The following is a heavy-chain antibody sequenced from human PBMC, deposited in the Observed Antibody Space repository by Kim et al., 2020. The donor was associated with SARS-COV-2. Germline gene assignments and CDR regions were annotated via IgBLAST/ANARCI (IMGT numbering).Heavy chain of an antibody. J-gene: IGHJ6*03. CDR3: ARAGPSYYYYMDV. V-gene: IGHV3-30*03. Sequence: KYHAESVKGRFTISRDNSKNSLYLQMNSLRAEDTAVYYCARAGPSYYYYMDVWGKGTTVTVSS. CDR2: K.